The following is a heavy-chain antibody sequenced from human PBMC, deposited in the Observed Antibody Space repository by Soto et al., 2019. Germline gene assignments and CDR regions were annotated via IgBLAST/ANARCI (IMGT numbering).Heavy chain of an antibody. J-gene: IGHJ4*02. CDR3: TRASSEWYLDY. Sequence: EVQLVESGGGLVQPGGSLRLSCAASGFTFNNYWMHWVRQAPGKGLMWVSRINSEGGDTNYADSVKGRFTISRDNAKNTLYLQMNSLRAEDTAVYYCTRASSEWYLDYWGQGTLVTVSS. V-gene: IGHV3-74*01. CDR2: INSEGGDT. CDR1: GFTFNNYW. D-gene: IGHD6-19*01.